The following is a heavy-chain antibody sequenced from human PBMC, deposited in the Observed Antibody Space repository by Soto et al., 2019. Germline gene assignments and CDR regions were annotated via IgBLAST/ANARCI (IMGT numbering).Heavy chain of an antibody. D-gene: IGHD3-16*01. J-gene: IGHJ4*02. CDR1: GFTFDDYA. CDR2: ISWNSGSI. Sequence: EVQLVESGGGLVQPGRSLRLSCAASGFTFDDYAMHWVRQAPGKGLEWVSGISWNSGSIGYADSVKGRFTISRDNAKNSLYLQMNSLRAEDTALYYCAKDIRVTVGDYFDYWGQGTLVTVSS. CDR3: AKDIRVTVGDYFDY. V-gene: IGHV3-9*01.